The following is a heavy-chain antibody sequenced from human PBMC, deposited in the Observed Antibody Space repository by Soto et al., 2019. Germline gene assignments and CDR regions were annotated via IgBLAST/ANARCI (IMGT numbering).Heavy chain of an antibody. CDR2: ISWDGGST. V-gene: IGHV3-43D*03. Sequence: GGFLRLSCAASGFTFSGSAMHWVRQASGKGLEWVSLISWDGGSTYYADSVKGRFTISRDNSKNSLYLQMNSLRAEDTALYYCAKDHDYGGNSGSYYFDYWGQGTLVTVSS. D-gene: IGHD4-17*01. CDR3: AKDHDYGGNSGSYYFDY. J-gene: IGHJ4*02. CDR1: GFTFSGSA.